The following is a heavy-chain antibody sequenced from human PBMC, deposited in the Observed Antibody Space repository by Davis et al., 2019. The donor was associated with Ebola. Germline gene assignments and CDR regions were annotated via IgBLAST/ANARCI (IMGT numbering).Heavy chain of an antibody. D-gene: IGHD4/OR15-4a*01. CDR1: GGSISPYY. Sequence: MPGGSLRLSCTVSGGSISPYYWSWIRQPPGKGLEWIGYIYYSGSTKYNLSLKGRVTISGETSKNQFSLKLSSVTAADTAVYHCARSYGAAPFAYGGQGTLVTVSS. V-gene: IGHV4-59*08. CDR2: IYYSGST. CDR3: ARSYGAAPFAY. J-gene: IGHJ4*02.